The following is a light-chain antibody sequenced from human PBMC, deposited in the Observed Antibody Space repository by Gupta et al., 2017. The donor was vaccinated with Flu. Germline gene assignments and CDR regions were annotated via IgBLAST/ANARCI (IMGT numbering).Light chain of an antibody. CDR1: QSVRSTS. V-gene: IGKV3-20*01. Sequence: GTLSLAPGERATLSCRVSQSVRSTSLAWYQQRPGQSPRLLIYAASSRATGIPDRFSGSGSGTXFTLTIXRLEPEDFAVYYCQQLGSSPYTFGXGSKLEIK. CDR3: QQLGSSPYT. J-gene: IGKJ2*01. CDR2: AAS.